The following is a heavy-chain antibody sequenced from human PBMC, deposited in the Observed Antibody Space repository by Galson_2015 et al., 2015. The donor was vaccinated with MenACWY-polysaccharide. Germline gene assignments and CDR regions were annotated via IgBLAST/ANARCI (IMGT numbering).Heavy chain of an antibody. J-gene: IGHJ4*02. Sequence: SLRLSCAASGFTFSNYWMSWVRQAPGKGLEWVANIKQDGSEKYYVDSVKGRFTISRDNAKNSLYLQMNSLRTEDTAMYYCASQTWTGYFDYWGQGILVTVPS. CDR2: IKQDGSEK. CDR1: GFTFSNYW. V-gene: IGHV3-7*03. CDR3: ASQTWTGYFDY. D-gene: IGHD3-10*01.